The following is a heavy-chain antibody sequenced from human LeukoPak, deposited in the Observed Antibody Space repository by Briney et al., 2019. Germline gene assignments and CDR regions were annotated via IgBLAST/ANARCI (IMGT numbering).Heavy chain of an antibody. CDR1: GFTFSSYW. D-gene: IGHD2-15*01. V-gene: IGHV3-7*03. Sequence: QSGGSLRLSCAASGFTFSSYWMSWVRQAPGKGLEWVANIKQDGSEKYYVDSVKGRFTISRDNAKNSLYLQMNSLRAEDTAVYYCAREYCSGGSCYSDGYYFDYWGQGTLVTVSS. CDR2: IKQDGSEK. J-gene: IGHJ4*02. CDR3: AREYCSGGSCYSDGYYFDY.